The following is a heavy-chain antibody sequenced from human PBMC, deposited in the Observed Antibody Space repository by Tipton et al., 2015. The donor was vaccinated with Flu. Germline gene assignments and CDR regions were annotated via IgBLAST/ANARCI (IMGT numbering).Heavy chain of an antibody. CDR3: ATLGNSGTDGFDI. J-gene: IGHJ3*02. CDR2: IYRGGTT. V-gene: IGHV3-66*02. CDR1: GFTVSSKH. Sequence: QLVQSGGGLVQPGGSLRLSCAASGFTVSSKHMGWVRQAPGKGLQWVSVIYRGGTTYVADSVKGRCTISRDNSKNTLYLQWNSLTTEDTAVYYCATLGNSGTDGFDIWRQGTMVTISS. D-gene: IGHD5-12*01.